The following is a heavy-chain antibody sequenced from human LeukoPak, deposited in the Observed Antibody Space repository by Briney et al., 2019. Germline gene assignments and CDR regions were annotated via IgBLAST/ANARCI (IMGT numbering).Heavy chain of an antibody. CDR1: GGSISSGDYY. J-gene: IGHJ4*02. CDR2: IYYSGST. D-gene: IGHD3-10*01. CDR3: ARGVGRREVREVALDY. V-gene: IGHV4-30-4*01. Sequence: SETLSLTCTVSGGSISSGDYYWSWIRQPPGKGLEWIGYIYYSGSTYYNPSLKSRVTISVDTSKNQFSLKLSSVTAADTAVYYCARGVGRREVREVALDYWGQGTLVTVSS.